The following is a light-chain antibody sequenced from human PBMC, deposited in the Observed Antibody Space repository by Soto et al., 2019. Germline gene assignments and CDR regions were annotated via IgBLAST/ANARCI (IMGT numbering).Light chain of an antibody. J-gene: IGKJ1*01. CDR3: QQYNTFWT. Sequence: DIQMTQSPCTLSASVGGRVTITCRASQSISTWLACYQQKPGKAPKLLIYDVSSLESGVPSRFSGSGSGTEFTLTISSLQPDDFATYYCQQYNTFWTFGHGTKVDIK. V-gene: IGKV1-5*01. CDR1: QSISTW. CDR2: DVS.